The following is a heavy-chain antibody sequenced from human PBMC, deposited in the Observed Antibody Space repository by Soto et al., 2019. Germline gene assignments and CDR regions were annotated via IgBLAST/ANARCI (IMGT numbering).Heavy chain of an antibody. J-gene: IGHJ4*02. CDR3: SRDWWGETAGKETVSQFDY. Sequence: QVQLVESGGGVVQPGRSLTLSCAASRFAFGNYGIHWVRQAPGKGLEWVAVIWSDGSSKYYGDSVKGRFTISRDNSKNTVLLQMNSPRAEDTAVYFCSRDWWGETAGKETVSQFDYWGQGTLVTVSS. D-gene: IGHD6-13*01. CDR1: RFAFGNYG. V-gene: IGHV3-33*01. CDR2: IWSDGSSK.